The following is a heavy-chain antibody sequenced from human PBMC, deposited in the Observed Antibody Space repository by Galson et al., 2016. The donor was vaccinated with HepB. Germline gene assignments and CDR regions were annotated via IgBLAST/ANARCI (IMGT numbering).Heavy chain of an antibody. D-gene: IGHD7-27*01. J-gene: IGHJ4*03. CDR1: GYTFINYG. Sequence: SVKVSCKASGYTFINYGITWMRQAPGHGLAWMGWISAYNGNTTYAQKYQGRVTMTRDTSTGTVYMELRRLRSDDTAVYYCAREGGTGDLYFDYWGQGTAVTVSS. V-gene: IGHV1-18*01. CDR3: AREGGTGDLYFDY. CDR2: ISAYNGNT.